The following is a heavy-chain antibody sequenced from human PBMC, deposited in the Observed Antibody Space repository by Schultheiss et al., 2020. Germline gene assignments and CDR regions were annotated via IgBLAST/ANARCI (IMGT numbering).Heavy chain of an antibody. CDR1: GFTFSSYA. J-gene: IGHJ4*02. V-gene: IGHV3-48*02. CDR2: ISSTFEI. D-gene: IGHD1-26*01. CDR3: ARDSEWAFDY. Sequence: GESLKISCAASGFTFSSYAMSWVRQAPGKGLEWVSYISSTFEIHYADSVKGRFTVSRDTAKNSLYLQMNSLRDEDTAVYYCARDSEWAFDYWGRGALVTVSS.